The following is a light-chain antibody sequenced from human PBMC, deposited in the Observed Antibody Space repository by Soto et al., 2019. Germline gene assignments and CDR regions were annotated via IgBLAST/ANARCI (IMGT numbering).Light chain of an antibody. J-gene: IGKJ2*03. Sequence: EIVMTQSPATLSVSPGERATLSCRASQSLSSNLAWYQQKPGQAPRLLIYGAFTRATGIPARFSGSGSGTEFTLTISSLQSEDFAVYYCQQYNNWYSFGQGTKLEIK. CDR3: QQYNNWYS. V-gene: IGKV3-15*01. CDR2: GAF. CDR1: QSLSSN.